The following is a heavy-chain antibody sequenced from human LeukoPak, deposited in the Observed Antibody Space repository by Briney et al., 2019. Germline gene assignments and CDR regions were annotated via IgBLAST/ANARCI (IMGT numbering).Heavy chain of an antibody. CDR3: ARDHGHKSVDY. D-gene: IGHD2-8*01. CDR1: GYSFSSYG. V-gene: IGHV1-18*01. J-gene: IGHJ4*02. Sequence: ASVKVSCKTSGYSFSSYGMSWLRQAPGQGLEWMGWISGYNGNTNYAQKFQGRVIMTTDTSTSTVYMEVRSLRSDDTAVYYCARDHGHKSVDYWGQGTLVTAFS. CDR2: ISGYNGNT.